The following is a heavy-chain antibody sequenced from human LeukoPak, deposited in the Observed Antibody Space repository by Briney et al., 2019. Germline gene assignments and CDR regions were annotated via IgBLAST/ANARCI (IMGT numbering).Heavy chain of an antibody. CDR1: GFTFSNYE. Sequence: GGSLRLSCAASGFTFSNYEMNWVRQAPGKGLEWVSYISSSGSTIYYADSVKGRFTISRDNAKKSLYLQMNSLRAEDTAVYSCARVGYFDQSFDYWGQGTLVTVSS. D-gene: IGHD3-9*01. CDR2: ISSSGSTI. CDR3: ARVGYFDQSFDY. V-gene: IGHV3-48*03. J-gene: IGHJ4*02.